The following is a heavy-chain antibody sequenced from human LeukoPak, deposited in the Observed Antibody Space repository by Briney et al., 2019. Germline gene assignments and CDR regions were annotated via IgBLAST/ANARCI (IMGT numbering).Heavy chain of an antibody. CDR1: GYSFNTYW. D-gene: IGHD1-26*01. CDR2: VYPGDSDT. CDR3: ARHFGGSYYDDY. Sequence: GESLKISCKGSGYSFNTYWIAWVRQLTGKGLEVMGIVYPGDSDTRYSPSFQGQVTISVDKSISTAYLQWSSLQASDTAIYYCARHFGGSYYDDYWGQGTLVSVSS. J-gene: IGHJ4*02. V-gene: IGHV5-51*01.